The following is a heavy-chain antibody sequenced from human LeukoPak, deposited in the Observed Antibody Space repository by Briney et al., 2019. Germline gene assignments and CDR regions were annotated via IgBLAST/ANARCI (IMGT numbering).Heavy chain of an antibody. CDR2: IYYSGST. CDR3: ARDVGYSSGWYKYFDY. D-gene: IGHD6-19*01. J-gene: IGHJ4*02. V-gene: IGHV4-59*01. CDR1: GGSISSYY. Sequence: SETLSLTCTVSGGSISSYYWSWIRQPPGKGLEWIGYIYYSGSTNYNPSLKSRVTISVDTSKNQFSLKLSSVTAADTAVYYCARDVGYSSGWYKYFDYWGQGTLVTVSS.